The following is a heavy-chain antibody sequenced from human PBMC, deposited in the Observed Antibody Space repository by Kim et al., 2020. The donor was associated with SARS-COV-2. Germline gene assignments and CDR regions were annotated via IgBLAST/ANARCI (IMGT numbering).Heavy chain of an antibody. J-gene: IGHJ2*01. V-gene: IGHV1-58*01. Sequence: TNYAQKFQERVTITRDMSTSTAYMELSSLRSEDTAVYYCAADIARWYFDLWGRGTLVTVSS. D-gene: IGHD2-21*01. CDR2: T. CDR3: AADIARWYFDL.